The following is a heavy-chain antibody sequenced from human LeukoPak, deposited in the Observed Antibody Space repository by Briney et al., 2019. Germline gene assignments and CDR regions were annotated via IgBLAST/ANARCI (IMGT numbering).Heavy chain of an antibody. CDR1: GGSISSGSYY. D-gene: IGHD2/OR15-2a*01. CDR3: ARGVGSTSSNWFDP. Sequence: SETLSLTCTVSGGSISSGSYYWSWLRQPAGKGLEWIGRVYPSGSTNYNPSLKNRVTISVDTSKNQFSLKLSSVTAADTAVYYCARGVGSTSSNWFDPWGQGSLVTVSS. CDR2: VYPSGST. V-gene: IGHV4-61*02. J-gene: IGHJ5*02.